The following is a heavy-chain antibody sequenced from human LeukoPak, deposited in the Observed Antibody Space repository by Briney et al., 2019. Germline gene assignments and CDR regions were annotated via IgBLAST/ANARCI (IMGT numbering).Heavy chain of an antibody. J-gene: IGHJ6*02. CDR3: ARDPARRTSWYIYYYYGMDV. D-gene: IGHD6-13*01. V-gene: IGHV3-33*01. CDR2: IWYDGSNK. Sequence: GRSLRLSCAASVFTFSSYGMHWVRQAPGKGLEWVAVIWYDGSNKYYADSVKGRFTISRDNSKNTLYLQMNSLRAEDTAVYYCARDPARRTSWYIYYYYGMDVWGQGTTVTVSS. CDR1: VFTFSSYG.